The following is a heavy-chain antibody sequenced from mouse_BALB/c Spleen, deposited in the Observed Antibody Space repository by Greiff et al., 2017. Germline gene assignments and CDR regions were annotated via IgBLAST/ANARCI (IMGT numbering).Heavy chain of an antibody. CDR2: ISYSGST. D-gene: IGHD2-12*01. CDR3: ARRGYDGKNYAMDY. CDR1: GYSITSDYA. J-gene: IGHJ4*01. V-gene: IGHV3-2*02. Sequence: VQLKESGPGLVKPSQSLSLTCTVTGYSITSDYAWNWIRQFPGNKLEWMGYISYSGSTSYNPSLKSRISITRDTSKNQFFLQLNSVTTEDTATYYCARRGYDGKNYAMDYWGQGTSVTVSS.